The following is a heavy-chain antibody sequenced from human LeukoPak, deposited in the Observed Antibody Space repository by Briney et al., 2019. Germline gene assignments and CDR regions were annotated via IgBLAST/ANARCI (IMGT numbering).Heavy chain of an antibody. Sequence: GGSLRLSCAASGFTVSNNYTSWVRQAPGKGLEWVSVIYSGGSTYYADSVKGRFTISRDNSRNTLYLQMNSLRAEDTAVYYCARKTSSFSPLDYWGQGTLVTVSS. CDR2: IYSGGST. J-gene: IGHJ4*02. CDR1: GFTVSNNY. CDR3: ARKTSSFSPLDY. D-gene: IGHD3-3*02. V-gene: IGHV3-66*02.